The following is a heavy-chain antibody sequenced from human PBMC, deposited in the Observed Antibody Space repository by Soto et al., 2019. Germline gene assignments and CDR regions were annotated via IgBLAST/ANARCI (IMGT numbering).Heavy chain of an antibody. J-gene: IGHJ4*02. CDR1: GFTFSSYW. Sequence: EVQLVESGGGLVQPGGSLRLSCAASGFTFSSYWMSWVRQAPGKGLEWVANIKQDGSEQYYVDSVKGRFTISRDNANNSLYLQMNSLRAEDTAVYYCARESRYGDYVARLGYWGQGTLVTVSS. CDR2: IKQDGSEQ. V-gene: IGHV3-7*03. CDR3: ARESRYGDYVARLGY. D-gene: IGHD4-17*01.